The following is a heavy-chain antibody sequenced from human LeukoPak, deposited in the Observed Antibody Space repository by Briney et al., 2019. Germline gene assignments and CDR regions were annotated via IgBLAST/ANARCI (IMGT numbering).Heavy chain of an antibody. CDR3: AKDLPVPVR. Sequence: PGGPLRLSCATSGLTFSNYGMHWVRQAPGKGLEWVANVKQDGSEVYYVDSVKGRFTISRDNAKNSLYLQMNSLRAEDTAVYYCAKDLPVPVRWGQGTLVTVSS. CDR2: VKQDGSEV. CDR1: GLTFSNYG. J-gene: IGHJ4*02. D-gene: IGHD6-19*01. V-gene: IGHV3-7*01.